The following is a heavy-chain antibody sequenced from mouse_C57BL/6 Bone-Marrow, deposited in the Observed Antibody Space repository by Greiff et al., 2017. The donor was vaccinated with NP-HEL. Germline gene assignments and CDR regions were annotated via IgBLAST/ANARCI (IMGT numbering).Heavy chain of an antibody. V-gene: IGHV5-17*01. D-gene: IGHD2-3*01. Sequence: EVNLVESGGGLVKPGGSLKLSCAASGFTFSDYGMHWVRQAPEKGLAWVAYIISGSSTIYYAATVKGRFTISRDNAKHTLFLQMTRLRSEDTAMYYCARRRLLRARDYWGQGTSVTASS. CDR3: ARRRLLRARDY. CDR1: GFTFSDYG. CDR2: IISGSSTI. J-gene: IGHJ4*01.